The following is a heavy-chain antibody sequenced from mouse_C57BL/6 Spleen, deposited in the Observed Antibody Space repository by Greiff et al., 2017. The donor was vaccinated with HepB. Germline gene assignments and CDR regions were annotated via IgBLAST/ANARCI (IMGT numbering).Heavy chain of an antibody. CDR2: ISYDGSN. CDR3: ARAAMGFSYAMDY. Sequence: ESGPGLVKPSQSLSLTCSVTGYSITSGYYWNWIRQFPGNKLEWMGYISYDGSNNYNPSLKNRISITRDTSKNQFFLKLNSVTTEDTATYYCARAAMGFSYAMDYWGQGTSVTVSS. CDR1: GYSITSGYY. J-gene: IGHJ4*01. V-gene: IGHV3-6*01. D-gene: IGHD1-1*02.